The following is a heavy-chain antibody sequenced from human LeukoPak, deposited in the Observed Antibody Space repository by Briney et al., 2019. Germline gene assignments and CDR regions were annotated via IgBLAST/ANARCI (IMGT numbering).Heavy chain of an antibody. V-gene: IGHV4-59*01. CDR1: GGSISSYC. D-gene: IGHD6-19*01. Sequence: SETLSLTCTVSGGSISSYCWSWIRQPPGKGLEWIGYIYYTGSTNYNPSLKSRVTISVDPSKNQFSLKLSSVTAADTAVYYCARISAGPGDGFDYWGQGTLVTVSS. J-gene: IGHJ4*02. CDR2: IYYTGST. CDR3: ARISAGPGDGFDY.